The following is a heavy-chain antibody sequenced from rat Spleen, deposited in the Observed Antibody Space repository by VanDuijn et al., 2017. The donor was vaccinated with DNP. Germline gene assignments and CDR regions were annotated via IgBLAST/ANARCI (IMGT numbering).Heavy chain of an antibody. D-gene: IGHD1-11*01. Sequence: QVQLKESGPGLVQPSQTLSLTCTVSGFSLTNYAVGWVRQPPGKGLEWIAAISSGGSTYYNSGLKSRLRISRDTSKSQVFLKLNSLQTEDTATYYCASTLVNYDTYGYYAMDAWGQGTSVTVSS. CDR2: ISSGGST. V-gene: IGHV2-6*01. J-gene: IGHJ4*01. CDR1: GFSLTNYA. CDR3: ASTLVNYDTYGYYAMDA.